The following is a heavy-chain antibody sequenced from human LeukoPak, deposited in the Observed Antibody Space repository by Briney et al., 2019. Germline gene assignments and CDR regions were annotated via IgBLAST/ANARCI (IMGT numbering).Heavy chain of an antibody. CDR1: GGSITNYY. V-gene: IGHV4-59*01. Sequence: SETLSLTCTVSGGSITNYYWSWIRQPPGKGLEWIGYIYYSGSTNYNPSLKSRVTISVDTSKNQFSLKLSSVTAADTAVYYCARGGAAGYYYYYMDVWGKGTTVTISS. J-gene: IGHJ6*03. CDR2: IYYSGST. CDR3: ARGGAAGYYYYYMDV. D-gene: IGHD3-16*01.